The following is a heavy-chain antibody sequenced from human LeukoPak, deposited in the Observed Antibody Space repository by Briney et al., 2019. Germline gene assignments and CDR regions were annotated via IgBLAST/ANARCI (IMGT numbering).Heavy chain of an antibody. J-gene: IGHJ4*02. CDR3: AGGRYFDWLPSYYFDY. CDR1: GGTFSSYA. V-gene: IGHV1-69*05. CDR2: IIPIFGTA. D-gene: IGHD3-9*01. Sequence: ASVKVSCKASGGTFSSYAISWVRQAPGQGLEWMGGIIPIFGTANYAQKFQGRVTITTDESTSTAYMELSSLRSEDTAVYYCAGGRYFDWLPSYYFDYWGQGNLVTVSS.